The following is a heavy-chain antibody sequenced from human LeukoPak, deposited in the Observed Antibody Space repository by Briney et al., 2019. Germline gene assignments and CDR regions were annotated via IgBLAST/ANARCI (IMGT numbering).Heavy chain of an antibody. D-gene: IGHD6-6*01. CDR3: ARRVDGSSSRDSAFDI. V-gene: IGHV6-1*01. CDR1: GDSVSSNSAA. CDR2: TYYRSKWYN. Sequence: SQTLSLTCAISGDSVSSNSAAWNWIRQSPSRGLEWLGRTYYRSKWYNDYAVSVKSRITINPDTSKNQFSLQLNSVTPEDTAVYYCARRVDGSSSRDSAFDIWGQGTMVTVSS. J-gene: IGHJ3*02.